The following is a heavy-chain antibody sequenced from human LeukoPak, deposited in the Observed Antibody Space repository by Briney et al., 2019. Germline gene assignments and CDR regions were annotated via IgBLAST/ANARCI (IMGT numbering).Heavy chain of an antibody. V-gene: IGHV4-59*01. CDR3: ARKDSSGYYYARYFDY. D-gene: IGHD3-22*01. CDR1: GGSISSYY. J-gene: IGHJ4*02. Sequence: KPSETLSLTCTVSGGSISSYYWSWIRQPPGKGLEWIGYIYYSGSTNYNPSLKSRVTISVDTSKNQFSLKLSSVTAADTAVYYCARKDSSGYYYARYFDYWGQGTLVTVSS. CDR2: IYYSGST.